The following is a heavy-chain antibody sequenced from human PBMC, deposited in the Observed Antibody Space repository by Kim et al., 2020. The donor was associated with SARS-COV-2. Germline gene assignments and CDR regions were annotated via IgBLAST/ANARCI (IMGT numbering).Heavy chain of an antibody. CDR2: INAGNGNT. D-gene: IGHD2-8*01. CDR1: GYTFTSYA. Sequence: ASVKVSCKASGYTFTSYAMHWVRQAPGQRLEWMGWINAGNGNTKYSQKFQGRVTITRDTSASTAYMELSRLRSEDTAVYYCARSGNICTNGVCYSYYYYGMDVWGQGTTVTVSS. V-gene: IGHV1-3*01. J-gene: IGHJ6*02. CDR3: ARSGNICTNGVCYSYYYYGMDV.